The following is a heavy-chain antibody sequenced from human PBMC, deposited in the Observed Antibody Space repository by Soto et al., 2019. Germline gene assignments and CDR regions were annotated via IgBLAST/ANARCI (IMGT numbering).Heavy chain of an antibody. CDR3: AHIPFVGINHFTTRGMDV. J-gene: IGHJ6*02. V-gene: IGHV2-5*02. Sequence: SGPTLVNPTQTLTLTCTFSGFSFSTGGVGVGWIRQPPGKALEWLALIYWDDDKRYSPSLKSRLTITKDTSKNQVVLTMTNMDPVDTATYFCAHIPFVGINHFTTRGMDVWGQGTTVTVSS. CDR2: IYWDDDK. D-gene: IGHD2-21*01. CDR1: GFSFSTGGVG.